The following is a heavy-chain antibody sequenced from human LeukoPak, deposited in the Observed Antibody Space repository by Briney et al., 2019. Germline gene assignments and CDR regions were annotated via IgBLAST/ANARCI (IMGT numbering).Heavy chain of an antibody. CDR3: ASSPYSSSSGQSYYYYYMDV. D-gene: IGHD6-6*01. Sequence: SETLSLTCTVSGGSISSYYWSWIRQPPGKGLEWIGYIYYSGGTNYNPSLKSRVTISVDTSKNQFSLKLSSVTAADTAVYYCASSPYSSSSGQSYYYYYMDVWGKGTTVTVSS. V-gene: IGHV4-59*01. CDR1: GGSISSYY. J-gene: IGHJ6*03. CDR2: IYYSGGT.